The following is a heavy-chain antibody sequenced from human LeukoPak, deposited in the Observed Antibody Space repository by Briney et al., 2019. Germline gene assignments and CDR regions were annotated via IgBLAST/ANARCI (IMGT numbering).Heavy chain of an antibody. CDR1: GNYW. D-gene: IGHD6-13*01. Sequence: GGSLRLSCAASGNYWMHWVRQAPGKGLLWVSHINSDGSWTTYADSVKGRFTISKDNAKNTVYLQMNSLRVEDTAVYYCARANNSSWHNWGQGTLVTVSS. CDR2: INSDGSWT. V-gene: IGHV3-74*01. J-gene: IGHJ4*02. CDR3: ARANNSSWHN.